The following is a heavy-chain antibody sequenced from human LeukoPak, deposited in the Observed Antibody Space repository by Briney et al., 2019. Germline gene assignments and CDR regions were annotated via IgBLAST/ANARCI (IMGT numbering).Heavy chain of an antibody. J-gene: IGHJ4*02. CDR3: ARDLRYFDVAFDY. V-gene: IGHV4-59*12. Sequence: SETLSLTCTVSGGSISSYYWSWIRQPPGKGLEWIGYIYYSGSTNYNPSLKSRVTISVDTSKNQFSLKLSSVTAADTAVYYCARDLRYFDVAFDYWGQGTLVTVSS. D-gene: IGHD3-9*01. CDR2: IYYSGST. CDR1: GGSISSYY.